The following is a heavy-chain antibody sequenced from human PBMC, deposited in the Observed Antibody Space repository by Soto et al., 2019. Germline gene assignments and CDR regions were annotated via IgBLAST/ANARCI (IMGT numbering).Heavy chain of an antibody. D-gene: IGHD3-22*01. Sequence: EASVKVSCQASGGTFSSYAISWVRQAPGQGLEWMGGIIPIFGTANYAQKFQGRVTITADESTSTAYMELSSLRSEDTAVYYCASMYYYDSSGYYGPFDYWGQGTLVTVSS. J-gene: IGHJ4*02. V-gene: IGHV1-69*13. CDR1: GGTFSSYA. CDR3: ASMYYYDSSGYYGPFDY. CDR2: IIPIFGTA.